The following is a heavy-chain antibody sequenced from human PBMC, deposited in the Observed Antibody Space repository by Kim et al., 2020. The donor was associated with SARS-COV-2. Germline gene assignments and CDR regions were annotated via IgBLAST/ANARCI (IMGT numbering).Heavy chain of an antibody. Sequence: SGPTLVKPTQTLTLTCTFSGFSLSTSGVGVGWIRQPPGKALEWLALIYWDDDKRYSPSLKSRLTITKDTSKNQVVLTMTNMDPVDTATYYCAHRPPYGYYYGSGSYTPSPFDSWGQGTLVTVSS. J-gene: IGHJ4*02. CDR1: GFSLSTSGVG. CDR2: IYWDDDK. V-gene: IGHV2-5*02. D-gene: IGHD3-10*01. CDR3: AHRPPYGYYYGSGSYTPSPFDS.